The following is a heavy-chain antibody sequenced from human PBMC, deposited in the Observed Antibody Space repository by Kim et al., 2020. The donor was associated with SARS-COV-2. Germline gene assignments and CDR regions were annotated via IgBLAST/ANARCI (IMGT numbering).Heavy chain of an antibody. Sequence: GGSLRLSCAASGFTFSSYWMHWVRQAPGKGLVWVSRINSDGSSTNYADSVKGRFTISRDNAKKTLYLQMNSLRAEDTAVYYRASSLHYSGYDHWGQGTLVTVSS. CDR3: ASSLHYSGYDH. CDR2: INSDGSST. CDR1: GFTFSSYW. D-gene: IGHD5-12*01. J-gene: IGHJ5*02. V-gene: IGHV3-74*01.